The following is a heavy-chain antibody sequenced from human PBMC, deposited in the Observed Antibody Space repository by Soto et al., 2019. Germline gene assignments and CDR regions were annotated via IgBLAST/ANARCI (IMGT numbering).Heavy chain of an antibody. CDR2: IWYDGSNK. CDR1: GFTFSSYG. V-gene: IGHV3-33*01. CDR3: ARGYCSGGSCYSPLIPDFDY. Sequence: QVQLVESGGGVVQPGRSLRLSCAASGFTFSSYGMHWVRQAPGRGLEWVAVIWYDGSNKYYADSVKGRFTISRDNSKNTLYLQMNSLRAEDTAVYYCARGYCSGGSCYSPLIPDFDYWGQGTLVTVSS. D-gene: IGHD2-15*01. J-gene: IGHJ4*02.